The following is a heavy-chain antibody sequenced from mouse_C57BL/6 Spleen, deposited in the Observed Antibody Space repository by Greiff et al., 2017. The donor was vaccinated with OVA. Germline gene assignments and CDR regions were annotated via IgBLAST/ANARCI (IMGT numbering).Heavy chain of an antibody. D-gene: IGHD2-4*01. V-gene: IGHV1-55*01. CDR1: GYTFTSYW. CDR3: ARRGYYDYGVDFDY. CDR2: IYPGSGST. J-gene: IGHJ2*01. Sequence: QVQLQQPGAELVKPGASVKMSCKASGYTFTSYWITWVKQRPGQGLEWIGDIYPGSGSTNYNEKFKSKATLTVDTSSSTAYMQLSSLTSEDSAVYYGARRGYYDYGVDFDYWGQGTTLTVSS.